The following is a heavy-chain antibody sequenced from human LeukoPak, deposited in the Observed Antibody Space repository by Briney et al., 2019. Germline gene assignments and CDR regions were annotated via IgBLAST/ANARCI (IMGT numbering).Heavy chain of an antibody. CDR1: GFTFSSYW. CDR3: ARDGYYYDSSGNFGY. D-gene: IGHD3-22*01. Sequence: GGSLRLSCAASGFTFSSYWMSWVRQAPGKGLEWVANIKQDGSEKYYVDSVKGRFTISGDNAKNSLYLQMNSLRAEDTAVYYCARDGYYYDSSGNFGYWGQGTLVTVSS. CDR2: IKQDGSEK. J-gene: IGHJ4*02. V-gene: IGHV3-7*01.